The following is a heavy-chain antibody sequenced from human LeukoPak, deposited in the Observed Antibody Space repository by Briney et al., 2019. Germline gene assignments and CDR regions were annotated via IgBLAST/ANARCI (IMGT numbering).Heavy chain of an antibody. J-gene: IGHJ4*02. Sequence: GGSLRLSCTASGFTFGDYAMSWVRQAPGKGLEWVGFIRSKAYGGTTEYAASVKGRFTISRDDSKSIAYLQMNSLKTEDTAVYYCTRWEQELGLWGQGTLVTVSS. D-gene: IGHD1-26*01. CDR2: IRSKAYGGTT. V-gene: IGHV3-49*04. CDR1: GFTFGDYA. CDR3: TRWEQELGL.